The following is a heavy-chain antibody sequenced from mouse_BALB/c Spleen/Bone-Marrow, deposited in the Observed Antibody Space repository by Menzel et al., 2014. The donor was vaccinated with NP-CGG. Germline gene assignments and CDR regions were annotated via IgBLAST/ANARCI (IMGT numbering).Heavy chain of an antibody. CDR2: IWGDGTT. CDR3: AREKYGNYYAMDY. V-gene: IGHV2-6-7*01. CDR1: GSSLAGFG. D-gene: IGHD2-10*02. Sequence: VQVKESGPGLVAPSQSLSITCTVSGSSLAGFGINWIRQPPGKGLEWLGMIWGDGTTDYNSALKSRLSINKDNSKSQVFLKMNSLQAGDTARYYCAREKYGNYYAMDYWGQGTSVTVSS. J-gene: IGHJ4*01.